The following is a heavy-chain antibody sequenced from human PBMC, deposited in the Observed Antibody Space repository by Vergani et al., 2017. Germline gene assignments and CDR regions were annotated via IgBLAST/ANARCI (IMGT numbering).Heavy chain of an antibody. Sequence: QVQLQQWGAGLLKPSETLSLTCAVYGGSFSGYYWSWIRQPPGKGLEWIGEINHSGSTNYNPSLKSRVTISVDTSKNQFSLKLSSVTAADTAVYYCARGPRIAAAGTSGYWGQGTLVTVSS. CDR2: INHSGST. CDR1: GGSFSGYY. D-gene: IGHD6-13*01. CDR3: ARGPRIAAAGTSGY. J-gene: IGHJ4*02. V-gene: IGHV4-34*01.